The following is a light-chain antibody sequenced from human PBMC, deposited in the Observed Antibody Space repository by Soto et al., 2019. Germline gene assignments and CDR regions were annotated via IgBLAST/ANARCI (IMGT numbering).Light chain of an antibody. Sequence: DIQMTQSPSSLSASVGDRVTITCRASQSISSYFNWYQQKPGKAPKLLIYAASSLQSGVPSRFSGSGSGTDFNLTISSLQPEDFATYYCQQSYSTPRLTFGPGTKVDIK. CDR1: QSISSY. CDR3: QQSYSTPRLT. CDR2: AAS. J-gene: IGKJ3*01. V-gene: IGKV1-39*01.